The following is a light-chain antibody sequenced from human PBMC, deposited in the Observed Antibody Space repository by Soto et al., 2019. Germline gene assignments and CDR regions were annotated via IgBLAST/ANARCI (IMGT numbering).Light chain of an antibody. V-gene: IGLV2-14*01. J-gene: IGLJ1*01. CDR1: SSDVGGYNY. Sequence: QSALTQPASVSGSPGQSITISCTGTSSDVGGYNYVSWYQQHPGKAPKLMIYDVSNRPSGVSNRFSGSKSGNTASLTISGLQAEDKADYYCSSYTSSSPYVFGTGTKLTVL. CDR3: SSYTSSSPYV. CDR2: DVS.